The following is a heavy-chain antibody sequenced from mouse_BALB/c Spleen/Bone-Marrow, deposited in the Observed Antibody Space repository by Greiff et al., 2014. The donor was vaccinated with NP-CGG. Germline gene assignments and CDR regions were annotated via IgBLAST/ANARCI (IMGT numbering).Heavy chain of an antibody. D-gene: IGHD2-14*01. CDR1: GYSFTGYN. CDR2: IDPYYGGI. J-gene: IGHJ3*01. Sequence: VQLQQSGPELERPGASVKISCKASGYSFTGYNMNWVKQSNGKSLEWIGNIDPYYGGISYNQKFKDKATLTVDKSSSTACMQLKSLTSEDSAVYYCARSIEYRPLTYWGQGTLVTVSA. V-gene: IGHV1-39*01. CDR3: ARSIEYRPLTY.